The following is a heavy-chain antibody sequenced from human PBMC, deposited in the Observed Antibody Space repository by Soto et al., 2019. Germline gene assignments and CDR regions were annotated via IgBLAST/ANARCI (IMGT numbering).Heavy chain of an antibody. D-gene: IGHD3-22*01. Sequence: SETLSLTCTVSGGSISSYYWSWIRQTPGKGLEWIGHIFYTGITKYNSSLRSRVTISLDTSKTQFSLTLKPVTAADTAVYYCARRGFGLFYYGTSGSPDFYYYNMDVWGQGTTVTVSS. CDR2: IFYTGIT. V-gene: IGHV4-59*08. CDR1: GGSISSYY. CDR3: ARRGFGLFYYGTSGSPDFYYYNMDV. J-gene: IGHJ6*03.